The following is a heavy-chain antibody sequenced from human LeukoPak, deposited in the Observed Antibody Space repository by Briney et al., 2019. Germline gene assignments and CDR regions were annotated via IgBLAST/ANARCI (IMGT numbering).Heavy chain of an antibody. CDR2: IYYSGST. CDR1: GGSISSSSYY. CDR3: ARGSRNWFDP. Sequence: SETLSLTCTVSGGSISSSSYYWGWIRQPPGKGLEWIGSIYYSGSTYYNPSLKSRVTISVDTSKNQFSLKLSSVTAADTAVYYCARGSRNWFDPWGQGTLVTVSS. J-gene: IGHJ5*02. V-gene: IGHV4-39*07.